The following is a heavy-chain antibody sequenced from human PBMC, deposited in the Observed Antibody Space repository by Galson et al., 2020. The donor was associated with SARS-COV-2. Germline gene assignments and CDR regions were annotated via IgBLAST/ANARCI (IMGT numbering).Heavy chain of an antibody. CDR2: INAGNGNI. Sequence: VSVKVSCKASGYTFTSYAMHWVRQAPGQRLEWMGWINAGNGNIKYSQKFQGRVTITRDTFATTAYMELSSLRSEDTAVYYCARVAGIPYYYHYGMDVWGQGTTVTVSS. V-gene: IGHV1-3*01. CDR3: ARVAGIPYYYHYGMDV. D-gene: IGHD6-19*01. CDR1: GYTFTSYA. J-gene: IGHJ6*02.